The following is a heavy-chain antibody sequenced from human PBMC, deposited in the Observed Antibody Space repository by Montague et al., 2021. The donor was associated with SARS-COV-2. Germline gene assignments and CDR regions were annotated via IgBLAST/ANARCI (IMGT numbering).Heavy chain of an antibody. CDR3: AKTSVRERYYYDSSGYLYYFDY. D-gene: IGHD3-22*01. J-gene: IGHJ4*02. CDR1: GFTFSSYG. V-gene: IGHV3-30*18. CDR2: ISYDGSNK. Sequence: SLRLSCPASGFTFSSYGMHWVRQAPGKGLEWVAVISYDGSNKYYADSVKGRFTISRDNSKNTLYLQMNSLRAEDTAVYYCAKTSVRERYYYDSSGYLYYFDYWGQGTLVTVSS.